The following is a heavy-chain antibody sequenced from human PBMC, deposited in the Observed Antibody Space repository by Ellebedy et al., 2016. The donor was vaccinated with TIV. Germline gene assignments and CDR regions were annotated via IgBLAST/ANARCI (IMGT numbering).Heavy chain of an antibody. CDR2: INASGTT. D-gene: IGHD3-10*01. CDR3: ARGRYYYGAGSSNWFDP. Sequence: SETLSLTXGVYGGSFSGYYWTWIRQSPGKGLEWIAEINASGTTNYNPSLKSRVTISIETTNNQVSLGLTSVTAADTAVYFCARGRYYYGAGSSNWFDPWGQGTLVTVSS. J-gene: IGHJ5*02. CDR1: GGSFSGYY. V-gene: IGHV4-34*01.